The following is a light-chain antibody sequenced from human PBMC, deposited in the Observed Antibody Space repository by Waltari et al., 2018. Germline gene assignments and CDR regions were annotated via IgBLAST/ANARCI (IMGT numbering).Light chain of an antibody. J-gene: IGKJ2*01. V-gene: IGKV4-1*01. Sequence: DIVMTQSPASLAVSLGERATLNCKSSQSVLYSSRNKNYLAWYQQKPGQPPKLLSNWASTRESGVPDRFSGSGSGTDVTLTISSPQAEDVAVYYCQQYYTTPPYTFGQGTKLEIK. CDR2: WAS. CDR3: QQYYTTPPYT. CDR1: QSVLYSSRNKNY.